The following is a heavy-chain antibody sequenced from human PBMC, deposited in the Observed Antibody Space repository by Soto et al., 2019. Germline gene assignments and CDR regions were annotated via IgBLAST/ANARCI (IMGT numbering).Heavy chain of an antibody. J-gene: IGHJ4*02. CDR3: ARGDRQSGHYFDY. V-gene: IGHV1-69*04. Sequence: QVQLVQSGAEVKKPGSSVKVSCKASGGTFRSYAISWVRQAPGQGFEWMGRIIPSFGLPKYAQKFQGRVTITADKSSTTAFMELSSLTSEDTAVYYCARGDRQSGHYFDYWGQGTLVTVSS. D-gene: IGHD3-22*01. CDR2: IIPSFGLP. CDR1: GGTFRSYA.